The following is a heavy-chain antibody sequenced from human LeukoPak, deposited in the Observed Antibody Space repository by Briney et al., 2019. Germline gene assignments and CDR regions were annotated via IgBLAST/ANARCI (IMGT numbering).Heavy chain of an antibody. J-gene: IGHJ3*02. CDR2: ISAYNGNT. D-gene: IGHD2-2*02. Sequence: ASVKVSCKASGYTFTSYGIGWVRQAPGQGLEWMGWISAYNGNTNYAQKLQGRVTMTTDTSTSTAYMELRSLRSDDTAVYYCIERVGRSSTSCYNAFDIWGQGTMVTVSS. V-gene: IGHV1-18*01. CDR1: GYTFTSYG. CDR3: IERVGRSSTSCYNAFDI.